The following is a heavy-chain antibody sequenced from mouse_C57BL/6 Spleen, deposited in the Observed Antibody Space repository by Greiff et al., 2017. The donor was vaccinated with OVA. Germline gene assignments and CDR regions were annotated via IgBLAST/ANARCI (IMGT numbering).Heavy chain of an antibody. J-gene: IGHJ2*01. CDR2: IDPETGGT. CDR1: GYTFTDYE. V-gene: IGHV1-15*01. D-gene: IGHD1-1*01. Sequence: VQLQQSGAELVRPGASVTLSCKASGYTFTDYEMHWVKQTPVHGLEWIGAIDPETGGTAYNQKFKGKAILTADKSSSTAYMELRSLTSEDSAVYYCTSITTVVAKLDYWGQGTTLTVSS. CDR3: TSITTVVAKLDY.